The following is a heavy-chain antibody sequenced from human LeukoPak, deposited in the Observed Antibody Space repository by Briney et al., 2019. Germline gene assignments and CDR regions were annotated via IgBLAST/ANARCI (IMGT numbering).Heavy chain of an antibody. Sequence: GGSLRLSCAASGFRFSSYVMSWVRQAPGKGLEYVSSIYGSDGASYYADSVKGRFTISRDNSKNTLFMQMNSLLFEDRAVYFWARVASGYYDYWGQGTMLTVSS. CDR3: ARVASGYYDY. CDR2: IYGSDGAS. D-gene: IGHD3-22*01. V-gene: IGHV3-23*01. CDR1: GFRFSSYV. J-gene: IGHJ4*02.